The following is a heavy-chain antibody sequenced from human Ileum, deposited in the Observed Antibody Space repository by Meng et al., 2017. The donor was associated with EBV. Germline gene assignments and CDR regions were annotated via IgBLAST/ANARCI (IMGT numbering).Heavy chain of an antibody. CDR2: IYHGGFI. Sequence: VQLKDSGRGLEERAGTLCLTRAVSVGSIRSIYWWSWVLQPPGKGLEGTGEIYHGGFINYNPSLKSRVTISIDESKNQFSLRLTSVTAADTAVYYCANFHHDGSAVYRDYWGQGTLVTVSS. V-gene: IGHV4-4*02. CDR3: ANFHHDGSAVYRDY. J-gene: IGHJ4*02. CDR1: VGSIRSIYW. D-gene: IGHD3-10*01.